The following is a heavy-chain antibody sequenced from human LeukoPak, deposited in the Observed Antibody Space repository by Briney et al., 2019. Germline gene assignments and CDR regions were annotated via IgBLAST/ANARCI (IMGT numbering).Heavy chain of an antibody. CDR3: AKVPLVTAFKYFDY. J-gene: IGHJ4*02. Sequence: GGSLRLSCAASGFTFSSYEMNWVRQAPGKGLEWVSYISSSGDTILYADSVKGRFTISRDNSKNTLYLQMNSLRAEDTAVYYCAKVPLVTAFKYFDYWGQGTLVTVSS. CDR2: ISSSGDTI. CDR1: GFTFSSYE. D-gene: IGHD2-21*02. V-gene: IGHV3-48*03.